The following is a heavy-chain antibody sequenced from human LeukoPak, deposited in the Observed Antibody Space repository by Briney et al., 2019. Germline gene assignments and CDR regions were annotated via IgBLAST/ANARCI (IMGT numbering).Heavy chain of an antibody. Sequence: SGTLSLTCTVSGYSISSGYYWGWIRQPPGKGLEWIGTIYRSGSTYSNPSLRGRVTISVDTSKNQFSLKLSSVTAADTAVYYCARTGAGYYYYYMDVWGKGTTVTVSS. J-gene: IGHJ6*03. CDR1: GYSISSGYY. CDR3: ARTGAGYYYYYMDV. CDR2: IYRSGST. V-gene: IGHV4-38-2*02. D-gene: IGHD1-26*01.